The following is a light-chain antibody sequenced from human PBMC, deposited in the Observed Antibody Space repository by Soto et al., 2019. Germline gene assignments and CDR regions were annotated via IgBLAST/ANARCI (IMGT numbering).Light chain of an antibody. Sequence: QSVLTQPASVSGSPGQSITISCTGTRSDVGSYDLVSWYQHHPGKVPKLMVYEGTKRPSGVSDRFSGSKSGKTASLTTSGLQADDEADYYGYSYAGDSIYVLGTGTKLTGL. CDR3: YSYAGDSIYV. CDR2: EGT. CDR1: RSDVGSYDL. J-gene: IGLJ1*01. V-gene: IGLV2-23*01.